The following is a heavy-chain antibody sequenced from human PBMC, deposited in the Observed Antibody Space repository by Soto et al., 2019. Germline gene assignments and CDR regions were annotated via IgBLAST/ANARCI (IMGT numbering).Heavy chain of an antibody. D-gene: IGHD1-26*01. J-gene: IGHJ4*02. CDR1: GGSISSSSYY. V-gene: IGHV4-39*01. Sequence: KSSETLSLTCAVSGGSISSSSYYWGWIRQPPGKGLEWIGSIYYSGSTYYNPSLKSRVTISVDTSKNQFSLKLSSVTAADTAVYYCASPNSGSYSYTDYWGQGTLVTVSS. CDR3: ASPNSGSYSYTDY. CDR2: IYYSGST.